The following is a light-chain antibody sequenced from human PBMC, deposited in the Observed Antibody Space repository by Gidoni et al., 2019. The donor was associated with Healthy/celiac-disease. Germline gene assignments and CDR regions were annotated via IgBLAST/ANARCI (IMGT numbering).Light chain of an antibody. J-gene: IGLJ1*01. CDR3: CSYAGSYTSPFV. Sequence: QSALTQPRSVSGSPGQSVTISCTGTSSDVGGYNYVSWYHQHPGKAPKLMIYDVSKRPSVVPDRFSGSKSGNTASLTISGLQAEDEADYYCCSYAGSYTSPFVFGTGTKVTVL. V-gene: IGLV2-11*01. CDR2: DVS. CDR1: SSDVGGYNY.